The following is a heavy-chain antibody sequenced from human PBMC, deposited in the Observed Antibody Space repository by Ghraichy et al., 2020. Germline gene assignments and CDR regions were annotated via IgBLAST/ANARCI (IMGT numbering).Heavy chain of an antibody. Sequence: GGSLRLSCAASGFTFSNYAMHWVRQAPGKGLEWVAVISFDGSHKYYADSVRGRFTISRDKSKNTLYLQMYHLSIEDTAGYYCWRDSGGFIGFDIWGQGTMVTVSS. J-gene: IGHJ3*02. CDR1: GFTFSNYA. D-gene: IGHD2-8*02. CDR3: WRDSGGFIGFDI. V-gene: IGHV3-30*01. CDR2: ISFDGSHK.